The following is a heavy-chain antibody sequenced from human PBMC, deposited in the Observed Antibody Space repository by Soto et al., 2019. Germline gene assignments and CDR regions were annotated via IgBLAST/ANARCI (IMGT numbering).Heavy chain of an antibody. J-gene: IGHJ6*02. Sequence: GGSLRLSCAASGFTFSDYYMSWIRQAPGKGLEWVSYISSSGSTIYYADSVKGRFTISRDNAKNSLYLQMNSLRAEDTAVYYCASNDFWSGYYAHVWGQGTTVTVSS. CDR1: GFTFSDYY. CDR2: ISSSGSTI. CDR3: ASNDFWSGYYAHV. V-gene: IGHV3-11*01. D-gene: IGHD3-3*01.